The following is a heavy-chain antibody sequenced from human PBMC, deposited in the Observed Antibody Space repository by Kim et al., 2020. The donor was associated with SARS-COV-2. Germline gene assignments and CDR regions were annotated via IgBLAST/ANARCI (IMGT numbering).Heavy chain of an antibody. J-gene: IGHJ6*02. CDR2: ST. Sequence: STTYTPSLKTRVTISVATSKTLFSLKLSSVTAADTAVYYCAGITTYGMDVWGQGTTVTVSS. V-gene: IGHV4-59*01. CDR3: AGITTYGMDV. D-gene: IGHD3-22*01.